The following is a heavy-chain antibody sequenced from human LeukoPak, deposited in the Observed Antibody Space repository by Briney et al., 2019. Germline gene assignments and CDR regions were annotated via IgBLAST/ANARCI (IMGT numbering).Heavy chain of an antibody. CDR3: AKRRTIKYGSGSYPDY. CDR2: IYYSAST. CDR1: GGSISSSSYY. Sequence: PSETLSLTCTVSGGSISSSSYYWGWNRQPPGQGLEWIGSIYYSASTYYNPSLKSRVTISVDTSKNQFSLKLSSVTAADTAVYYCAKRRTIKYGSGSYPDYWGQGTLVTVSS. V-gene: IGHV4-39*01. J-gene: IGHJ4*02. D-gene: IGHD3-10*01.